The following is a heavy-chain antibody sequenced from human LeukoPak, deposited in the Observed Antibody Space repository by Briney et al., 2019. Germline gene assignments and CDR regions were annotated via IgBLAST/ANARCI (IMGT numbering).Heavy chain of an antibody. V-gene: IGHV1-69*05. CDR3: ARGFLEWFIYEGGWFDP. CDR1: GGTFSSYA. Sequence: SVKVSCKASGGTFSSYAISWVRQAPGQGLEWMGGIIPIFGTANYAQKFQGRVTITTDESTSTAYMELSSLRSEDTAVYYCARGFLEWFIYEGGWFDPWGQGTLVTVSS. J-gene: IGHJ5*02. D-gene: IGHD3-3*01. CDR2: IIPIFGTA.